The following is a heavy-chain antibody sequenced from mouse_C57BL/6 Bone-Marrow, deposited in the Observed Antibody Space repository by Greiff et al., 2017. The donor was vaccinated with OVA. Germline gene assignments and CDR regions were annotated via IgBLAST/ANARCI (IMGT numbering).Heavy chain of an antibody. CDR1: GYTFTSYW. Sequence: QVQLQQPGAELVMPGASVKLSCKASGYTFTSYWMHWVKQRPGQGLEWIGEIDPSDSYTNYNQKFKGKSTLTVDKSSSTAYMHLSSLTSEDSAVYYCARSYYYGGYFDVWGTGTTVTVSS. CDR3: ARSYYYGGYFDV. CDR2: IDPSDSYT. D-gene: IGHD1-1*01. J-gene: IGHJ1*03. V-gene: IGHV1-69*01.